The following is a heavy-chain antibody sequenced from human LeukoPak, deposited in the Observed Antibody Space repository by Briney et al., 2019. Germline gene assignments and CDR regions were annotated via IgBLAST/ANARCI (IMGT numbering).Heavy chain of an antibody. V-gene: IGHV3-30*03. J-gene: IGHJ4*02. Sequence: GGSLRLSCAASGFTFSSYGMHWVRQAPGKGLEWVAVISYDGSNKYYADSVKGRFTISRDNSKNTLYLQMNSLRAEDTAVYYCSGYDSDYWGQGTLVTVSS. CDR1: GFTFSSYG. CDR3: SGYDSDY. CDR2: ISYDGSNK. D-gene: IGHD5-12*01.